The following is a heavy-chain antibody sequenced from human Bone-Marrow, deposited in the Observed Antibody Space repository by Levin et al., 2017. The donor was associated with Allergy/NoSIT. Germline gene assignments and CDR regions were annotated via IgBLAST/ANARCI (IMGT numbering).Heavy chain of an antibody. CDR1: GFTFSSYG. D-gene: IGHD1-14*01. Sequence: PGGSLRLSCVASGFTFSSYGMHWVRQAPGKGLEWVAVISYDGSNKYHADSLKGRFTISRDNSKNTLYLQMNSLRAEDTAVYYCAKVGAPRNRTHEFYHYVMDVWGQGTTVTVSS. J-gene: IGHJ6*02. CDR2: ISYDGSNK. V-gene: IGHV3-30*18. CDR3: AKVGAPRNRTHEFYHYVMDV.